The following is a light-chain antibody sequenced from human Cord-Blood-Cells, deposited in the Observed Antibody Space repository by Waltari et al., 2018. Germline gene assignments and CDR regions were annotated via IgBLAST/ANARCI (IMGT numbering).Light chain of an antibody. CDR3: QQYYSTPWT. J-gene: IGKJ1*01. CDR2: GAS. Sequence: DIQMTQSPSSLSASVGDRVTITCRASQGISNSLAWYQQKPGKAPKHLLFGASRLESGVPSRFSGSGSGTDYTLPISSLQPEDFATYYCQQYYSTPWTFGQGTKVEIK. CDR1: QGISNS. V-gene: IGKV1-NL1*01.